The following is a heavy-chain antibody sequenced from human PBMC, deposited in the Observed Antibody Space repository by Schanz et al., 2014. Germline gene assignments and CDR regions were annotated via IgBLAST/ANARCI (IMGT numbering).Heavy chain of an antibody. CDR3: ATWSGTRLFHN. J-gene: IGHJ4*02. Sequence: QVQLPQWGAGLLKPSETLSLTCAFSGGSFSGYWWTWVRQSPGKGLEWIGEVNHGGYTNYNPSLKARVTVSVDMPKKQFPLRLSSVTAADTAAYYCATWSGTRLFHNWGQGTLVTVSS. CDR2: VNHGGYT. CDR1: GGSFSGYW. V-gene: IGHV4-34*01. D-gene: IGHD1-7*01.